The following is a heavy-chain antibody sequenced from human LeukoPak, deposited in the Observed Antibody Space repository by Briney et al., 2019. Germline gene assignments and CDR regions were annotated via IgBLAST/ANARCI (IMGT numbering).Heavy chain of an antibody. D-gene: IGHD5-24*01. V-gene: IGHV3-30*03. CDR3: ARAWMATNIRLDY. J-gene: IGHJ4*02. CDR1: GLNFNNAW. CDR2: ISYDGSNK. Sequence: GGSLRLSCAASGLNFNNAWMSWVRQAPGKGLEWVAVISYDGSNKYYADSVKGRFTISRDNSKNTLYLQMNSLRAEDTAVYYCARAWMATNIRLDYWGQGTPVTVSS.